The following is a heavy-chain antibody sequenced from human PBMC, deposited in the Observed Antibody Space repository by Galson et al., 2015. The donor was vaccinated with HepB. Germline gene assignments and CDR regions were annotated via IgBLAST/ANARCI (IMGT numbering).Heavy chain of an antibody. CDR3: AKVSGHDLGVYFDH. V-gene: IGHV4-59*01. D-gene: IGHD3-3*01. CDR1: GGAIRSYY. CDR2: MFFSGRP. Sequence: ETLSLTCSVSGGAIRSYYLSWIRQAPGKGLEWVAYMFFSGRPKYNPSLESRVTTSVDTSKNQFSLKLNSVTTADAAVYYCAKVSGHDLGVYFDHWGQGVLVTVSS. J-gene: IGHJ4*02.